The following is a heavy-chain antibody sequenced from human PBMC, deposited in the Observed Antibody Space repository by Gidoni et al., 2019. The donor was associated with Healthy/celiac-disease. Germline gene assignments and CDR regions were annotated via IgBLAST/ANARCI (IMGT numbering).Heavy chain of an antibody. CDR2: INHSGTT. V-gene: IGHV4-34*01. J-gene: IGHJ2*01. CDR3: ARNLYCSSTSCYAGAYWYFDL. D-gene: IGHD2-2*01. Sequence: QVQLQQWGAGLLKPSETLSLTCAVHGGSFSGYYWSWIPQPPGKGLECIGEINHSGTTNYNPSLKSRVTISVDTSKNQFSLKLSSVTAADTAVYYCARNLYCSSTSCYAGAYWYFDLWGRGTLVTVSS. CDR1: GGSFSGYY.